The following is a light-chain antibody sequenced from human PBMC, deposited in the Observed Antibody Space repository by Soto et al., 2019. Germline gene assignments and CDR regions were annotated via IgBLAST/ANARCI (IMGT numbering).Light chain of an antibody. V-gene: IGLV1-44*01. CDR3: AAWDDSLNDYV. J-gene: IGLJ1*01. Sequence: QSVLTQPPSASGTPGQRVTISCSGSNSNIGSSTVSWYQQLPGTAPKLLIYNNNQRPSGVPDRFSGSKSGTSASLAISGLQSEDEADYYCAAWDDSLNDYVFGTGTKLTVL. CDR2: NNN. CDR1: NSNIGSST.